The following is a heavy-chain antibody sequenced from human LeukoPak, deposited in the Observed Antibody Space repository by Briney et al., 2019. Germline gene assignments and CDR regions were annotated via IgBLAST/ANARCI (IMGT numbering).Heavy chain of an antibody. V-gene: IGHV1-69*13. CDR3: ARDRLERYQSSRDFDY. CDR2: IIPIFGTA. Sequence: SVKVSCKAFGGTFSSYAISWVRQAPGQGLEWMGGIIPIFGTANYAQKFQGRVTITADESTSTAYMELSSLRSEDTAVYYCARDRLERYQSSRDFDYWGQGTLVTVSS. J-gene: IGHJ4*02. CDR1: GGTFSSYA. D-gene: IGHD2-2*01.